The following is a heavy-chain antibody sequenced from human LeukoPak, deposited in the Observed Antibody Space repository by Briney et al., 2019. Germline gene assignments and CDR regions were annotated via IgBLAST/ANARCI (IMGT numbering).Heavy chain of an antibody. J-gene: IGHJ5*02. D-gene: IGHD3-3*01. Sequence: SETLSLTCTFSGGSISSYYWSWIRQPAGKGLEWIGRIHNSGSTNCNPSLKSRVTISVDTSKNQFSLQLSSVTAADTAVYYCAREWIRNYDFWTGYIPNWFDPWGQGTLVTVSS. V-gene: IGHV4-4*07. CDR3: AREWIRNYDFWTGYIPNWFDP. CDR2: IHNSGST. CDR1: GGSISSYY.